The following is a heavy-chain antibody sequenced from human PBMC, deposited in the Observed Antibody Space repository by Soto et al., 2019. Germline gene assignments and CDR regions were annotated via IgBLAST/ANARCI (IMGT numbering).Heavy chain of an antibody. CDR2: ISYDGSNK. J-gene: IGHJ4*02. Sequence: QVQLVESGGGVVQPGRSLRLSCAASGFTFSSYAMHCVRQAPGKGLEWVALISYDGSNKYYADSVKGRFTISRDNSKNTLYLQMNSLRAEDTAVYYCARPRGGSLHCPDYWGQGTLVTVSS. CDR1: GFTFSSYA. V-gene: IGHV3-30-3*01. D-gene: IGHD6-13*01. CDR3: ARPRGGSLHCPDY.